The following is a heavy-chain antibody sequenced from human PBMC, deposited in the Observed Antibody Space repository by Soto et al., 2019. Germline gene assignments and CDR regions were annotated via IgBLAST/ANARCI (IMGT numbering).Heavy chain of an antibody. CDR3: ARRSSSMRYFDY. V-gene: IGHV4-28*01. J-gene: IGHJ4*02. Sequence: WETLSLTCAVSGYSISSSNWWGWIRQPPGKGLEWIGYIYYSGSTYYNPSVTGRVSMSVDTSKNQFSLKLSSVTAVDTAVYYCARRSSSMRYFDYWGQGTLVTVSS. CDR1: GYSISSSNW. CDR2: IYYSGST.